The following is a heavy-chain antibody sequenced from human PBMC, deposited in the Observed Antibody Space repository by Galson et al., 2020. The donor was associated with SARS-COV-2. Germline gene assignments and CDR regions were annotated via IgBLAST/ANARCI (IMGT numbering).Heavy chain of an antibody. J-gene: IGHJ6*02. CDR2: INHSGSS. V-gene: IGHV4-34*01. CDR1: GGSFSGYY. Sequence: SETLSLTCAVYGGSFSGYYWTWIRQPPGKGLEWIGEINHSGSSNYNPSLTSRVTMSVDTSKNQFSLKLSSVTAADTGVYYCAKRKELVWCGQLLLSDYSYGMDVWGQGTTVTVSS. D-gene: IGHD3-10*01. CDR3: AKRKELVWCGQLLLSDYSYGMDV.